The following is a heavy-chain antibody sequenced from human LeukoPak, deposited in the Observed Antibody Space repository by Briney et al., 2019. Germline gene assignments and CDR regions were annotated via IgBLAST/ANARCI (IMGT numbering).Heavy chain of an antibody. D-gene: IGHD1-26*01. CDR3: ARGRELVVDAFDI. Sequence: GASVKVSCKASGYTFSSNYMHWVRQAPGQGLEWMGIINPSGGSTNYAQKFQGRVTMTRDTSTSTVYMELRSLRSDDTAVYYCARGRELVVDAFDIWGQGTMVTVSS. CDR1: GYTFSSNY. J-gene: IGHJ3*02. V-gene: IGHV1-46*01. CDR2: INPSGGST.